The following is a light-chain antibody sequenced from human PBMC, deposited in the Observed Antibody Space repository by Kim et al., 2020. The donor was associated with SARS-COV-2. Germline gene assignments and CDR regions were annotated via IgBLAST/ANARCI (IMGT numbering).Light chain of an antibody. CDR3: NTRDSNDNVV. CDR1: SLRRYY. CDR2: GKN. V-gene: IGLV3-19*01. J-gene: IGLJ2*01. Sequence: SSELTQDPAVSVALGQTVSITCQGDSLRRYYATWYQQKPGQAPILVIYGKNNRPSVIPDRFSGSSSGNTASLTITGTQAGDEADYYCNTRDSNDNVVFGG.